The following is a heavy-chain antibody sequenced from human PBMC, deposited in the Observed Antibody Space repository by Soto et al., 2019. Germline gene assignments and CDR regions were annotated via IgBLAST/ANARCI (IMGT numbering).Heavy chain of an antibody. CDR2: INSDGSST. J-gene: IGHJ4*02. Sequence: EVQLVESGGGLVQPGGSLRLSCAASGFTFSSYWMHWVRQAPGKGLVWVSRINSDGSSTSYADSVKGRVTISRDNAKNTLYVQMNSLRAEDTAVYYCAREIVVTTNPPPFDYWGQVTLVTVSS. CDR1: GFTFSSYW. D-gene: IGHD2-21*02. V-gene: IGHV3-74*01. CDR3: AREIVVTTNPPPFDY.